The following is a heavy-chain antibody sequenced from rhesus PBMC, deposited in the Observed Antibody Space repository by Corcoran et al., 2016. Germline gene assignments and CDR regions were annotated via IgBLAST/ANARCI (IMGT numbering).Heavy chain of an antibody. CDR2: NLGRGYT. V-gene: IGHV4-160*01. CDR1: GGSISSNY. J-gene: IGHJ1*01. D-gene: IGHD6-13*01. Sequence: QVQLQQWGEGLVKPSETLSLTCAVYGGSISSNYWSWIRQPPGKGREWIGRNLGRGYTDYNPALKSRVTISTDTSKNQFSLKLSSVTAADTAVYYCAREEDSRWSGYFEFWGQGALVTVSS. CDR3: AREEDSRWSGYFEF.